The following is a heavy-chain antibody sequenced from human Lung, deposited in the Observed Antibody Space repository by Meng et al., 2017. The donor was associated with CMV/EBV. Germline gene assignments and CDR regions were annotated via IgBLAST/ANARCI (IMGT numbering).Heavy chain of an antibody. CDR1: GGTFSNYP. CDR2: FIPIFGTP. Sequence: SVKVSCKASGGTFSNYPVSWVRHAPGLGLEWMGGFIPIFGTPNYAQKFQGRLTITTDESTSTAYMALNSLRSEDTAVYYCATEGPLNWFDRWGQGNRV. V-gene: IGHV1-69*05. J-gene: IGHJ5*02. CDR3: ATEGPLNWFDR.